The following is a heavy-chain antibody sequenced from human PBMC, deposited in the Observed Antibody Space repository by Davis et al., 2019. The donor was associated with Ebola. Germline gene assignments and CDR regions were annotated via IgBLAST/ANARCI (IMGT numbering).Heavy chain of an antibody. CDR2: IYSGGST. V-gene: IGHV3-53*01. J-gene: IGHJ6*02. CDR3: ARDRLVVYAGSHYYYYGMDV. Sequence: GESLKISCAASGFTVSSNYMSWVRQAPGKGLEWVSVIYSGGSTYYADSVKGRFTISRDNSKNTLYLQMNSLRAEDTAVYYCARDRLVVYAGSHYYYYGMDVWGQGTTVTVSS. D-gene: IGHD2-8*02. CDR1: GFTVSSNY.